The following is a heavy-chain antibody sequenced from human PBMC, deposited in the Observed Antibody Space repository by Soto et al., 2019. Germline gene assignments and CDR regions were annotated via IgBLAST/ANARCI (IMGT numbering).Heavy chain of an antibody. CDR1: GGTFSSYA. CDR3: AVETGIAARPGAFDI. J-gene: IGHJ3*02. Sequence: SVKVSCKASGGTFSSYAISWVRQAPGQGLEWMGGIIPIFGTANYAQKFQGRVTITADKSTSTAYMELSSLRSEDTAVYYCAVETGIAARPGAFDIWGQGTMVTVSS. V-gene: IGHV1-69*06. D-gene: IGHD6-6*01. CDR2: IIPIFGTA.